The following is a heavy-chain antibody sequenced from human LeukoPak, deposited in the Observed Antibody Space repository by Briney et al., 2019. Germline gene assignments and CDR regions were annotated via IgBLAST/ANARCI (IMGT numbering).Heavy chain of an antibody. Sequence: GGSLRLSCEASGFIFSNYWLHWVRQAPGKGLVWVSRISSDGSTTNYADFVKGRFTISRDNAKNSLYLQMNSLRAEDTAVYYCARDTQGGILTGYPWFDPWGQGTLVTVSS. CDR1: GFIFSNYW. V-gene: IGHV3-74*01. J-gene: IGHJ5*02. CDR3: ARDTQGGILTGYPWFDP. D-gene: IGHD3-9*01. CDR2: ISSDGSTT.